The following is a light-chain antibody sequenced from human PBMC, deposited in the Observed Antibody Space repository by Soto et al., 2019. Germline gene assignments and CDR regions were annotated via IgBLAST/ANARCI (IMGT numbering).Light chain of an antibody. J-gene: IGLJ2*01. Sequence: QSVLTQPPSGSAAPGQKVTISCSGSSSNIGNNYVSWYQQLPGTAPKLLIYDNNKRPSGIPDRFSGSKSGTSATLGITGLQTGDEADYYCGKWDSSLSAGEVFGGGTKLTVL. CDR2: DNN. CDR3: GKWDSSLSAGEV. V-gene: IGLV1-51*01. CDR1: SSNIGNNY.